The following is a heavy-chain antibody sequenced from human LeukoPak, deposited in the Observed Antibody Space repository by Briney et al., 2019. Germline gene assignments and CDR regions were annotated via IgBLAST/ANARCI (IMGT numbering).Heavy chain of an antibody. J-gene: IGHJ3*02. D-gene: IGHD5-24*01. Sequence: GGSLRLSCAASGFTFSSYAMSWVRQAPGKGLEWVSAISGSGGSTYYADSVKGRFTISRDNSKNTLYLQMNSLRAEDTAVYYCARDRDGYNSAFDIWGQGTMVTVSS. CDR2: ISGSGGST. V-gene: IGHV3-23*01. CDR3: ARDRDGYNSAFDI. CDR1: GFTFSSYA.